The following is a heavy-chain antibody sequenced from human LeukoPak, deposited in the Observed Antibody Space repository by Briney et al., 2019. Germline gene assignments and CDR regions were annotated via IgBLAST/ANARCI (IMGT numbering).Heavy chain of an antibody. D-gene: IGHD4-23*01. CDR2: IHYSGTT. Sequence: PSETLSLTCTVSGGSISSRSYYWGWIRQPPGKGLEWIGSIHYSGTTYYNPSLKSRVTISVDTSKNQFSLKLSSVTAADTAVYYCARLHYGGNYGYYYYYMDVWGKGTTVTISS. V-gene: IGHV4-39*01. CDR3: ARLHYGGNYGYYYYYMDV. J-gene: IGHJ6*03. CDR1: GGSISSRSYY.